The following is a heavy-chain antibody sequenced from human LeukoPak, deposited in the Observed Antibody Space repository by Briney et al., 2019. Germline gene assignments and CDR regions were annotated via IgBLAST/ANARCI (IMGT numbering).Heavy chain of an antibody. J-gene: IGHJ4*02. CDR1: GFTFDDYA. V-gene: IGHV3-43D*03. D-gene: IGHD3-22*01. Sequence: PGGSLRLSCAASGFTFDDYAVHWVRQAPGKGLEWVSLISWDGGSTYYADSVKGRFTISRDNSKNSLYLQMNSLRAEDTALYYCAKGDSSGYYFPGINVLNWGQGTLVTVSS. CDR2: ISWDGGST. CDR3: AKGDSSGYYFPGINVLN.